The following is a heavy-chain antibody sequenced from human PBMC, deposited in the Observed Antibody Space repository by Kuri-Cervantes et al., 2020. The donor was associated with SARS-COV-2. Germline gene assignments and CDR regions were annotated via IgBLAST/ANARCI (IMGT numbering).Heavy chain of an antibody. CDR2: IYYNGST. CDR3: ARHDYGDPLTYYYGMDV. Sequence: GSLRLSCTVSGSSVSGGSYYWSWIRQPPGKGLEWIGYIYYNGSTNYNPSLKSRVTISVDTSKNQFSLKLSSVTAADTAMYYCARHDYGDPLTYYYGMDVWGQGTTVTVSS. J-gene: IGHJ6*02. D-gene: IGHD4-17*01. CDR1: GSSVSGGSYY. V-gene: IGHV4-61*01.